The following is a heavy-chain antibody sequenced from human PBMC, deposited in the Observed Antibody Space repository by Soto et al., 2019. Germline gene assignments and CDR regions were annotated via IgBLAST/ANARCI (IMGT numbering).Heavy chain of an antibody. CDR2: IYKSGST. CDR3: AVVQEYSGYEMANWFDA. D-gene: IGHD5-12*01. CDR1: GGAISNGDYF. J-gene: IGHJ5*02. V-gene: IGHV4-30-4*08. Sequence: PSETLSLTCTVSGGAISNGDYFWNWIPQAPGKGLEWIGSIYKSGSTNSNPSLESRFSISIDTSNNQFSLKLCSVTPADTAVYYCAVVQEYSGYEMANWFDAWGQGTLVTVSS.